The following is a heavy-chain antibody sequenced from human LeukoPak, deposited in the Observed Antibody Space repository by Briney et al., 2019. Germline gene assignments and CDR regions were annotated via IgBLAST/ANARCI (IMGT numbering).Heavy chain of an antibody. CDR3: TDLSTGDAFDI. D-gene: IGHD1-1*01. V-gene: IGHV3-74*01. J-gene: IGHJ3*02. Sequence: GGSLRLSCAASGFTFTKYWMHWVRQAPGKGPVWVARINSDGSSTSYADSVKGRFTISRDNAKNTLYLQMNSLRAEDTAMYYCTDLSTGDAFDIWGQGTMVTVSS. CDR1: GFTFTKYW. CDR2: INSDGSST.